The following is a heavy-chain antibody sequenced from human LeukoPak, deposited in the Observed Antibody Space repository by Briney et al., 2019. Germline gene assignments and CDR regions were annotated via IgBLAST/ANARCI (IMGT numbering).Heavy chain of an antibody. J-gene: IGHJ2*01. Sequence: TSETLSLTCTVSGGSISSYYWSWIRQPPGKGLEWIGYIYYSGSTNYNPSLKSRVTISVDTSKNQFSLKLSSVTAADTAVYYCARRVYSGSYNWYFDLWGRGTLVTVSS. CDR2: IYYSGST. V-gene: IGHV4-59*01. D-gene: IGHD1-26*01. CDR1: GGSISSYY. CDR3: ARRVYSGSYNWYFDL.